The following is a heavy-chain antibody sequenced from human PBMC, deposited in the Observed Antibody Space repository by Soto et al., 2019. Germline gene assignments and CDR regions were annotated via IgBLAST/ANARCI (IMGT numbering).Heavy chain of an antibody. D-gene: IGHD2-2*01. CDR1: GFTFSSYW. V-gene: IGHV3-7*01. CDR2: IKQDGSEK. J-gene: IGHJ5*02. Sequence: GGSLRLSCAASGFTFSSYWMSWVRQAPGKGLEWVANIKQDGSEKYYVDSVKGRFTISRDNAKNSLYLQMNSLRAEDTAVYYCARVAIVVVPAAEIDPWGQGTLGTVSA. CDR3: ARVAIVVVPAAEIDP.